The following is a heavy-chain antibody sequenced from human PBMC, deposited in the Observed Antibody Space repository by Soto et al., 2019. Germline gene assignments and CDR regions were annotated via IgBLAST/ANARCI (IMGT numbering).Heavy chain of an antibody. CDR1: GFTFSSYS. CDR3: ARENPPDYYDSSGYFFEGINGYYYYYGMDV. J-gene: IGHJ6*02. V-gene: IGHV3-21*01. D-gene: IGHD3-22*01. Sequence: GGSLRLSCAASGFTFSSYSMNWVRQVPGKGLEWVSSISSSSSYIYYADSVKGRFTISRDNAKNSLYLQMNSLRAEDTAVYYCARENPPDYYDSSGYFFEGINGYYYYYGMDVWGQGTTVTVSS. CDR2: ISSSSSYI.